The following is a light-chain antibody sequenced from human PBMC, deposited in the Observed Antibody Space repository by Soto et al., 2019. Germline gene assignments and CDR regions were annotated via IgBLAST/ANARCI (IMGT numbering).Light chain of an antibody. V-gene: IGKV1-12*01. J-gene: IGKJ5*01. Sequence: DIQMTHSPSYVSGSVGDRFTITCLASQGIKNWLAWYQQKPGKAPNLLIYTGSSLQSGVPSRFSGSGSGTDFTLTINSLQPEDFATYYCQQAASFPITFGQGTRLEIK. CDR2: TGS. CDR3: QQAASFPIT. CDR1: QGIKNW.